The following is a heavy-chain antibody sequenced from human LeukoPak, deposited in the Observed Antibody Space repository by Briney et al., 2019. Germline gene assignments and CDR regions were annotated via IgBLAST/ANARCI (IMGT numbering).Heavy chain of an antibody. J-gene: IGHJ3*02. CDR2: IYYSGST. D-gene: IGHD3-22*01. CDR3: ARDQDYYDSSGYWARDAFDI. CDR1: GGSISSSSYY. V-gene: IGHV4-39*02. Sequence: SETLSLTCTVSGGSISSSSYYWGWIRQPPGKGLEWIGSIYYSGSTYYNPSLKSRVTISVDTSKNQFSLKLSSVTAADTAVYYCARDQDYYDSSGYWARDAFDIWGQGTMVTVSS.